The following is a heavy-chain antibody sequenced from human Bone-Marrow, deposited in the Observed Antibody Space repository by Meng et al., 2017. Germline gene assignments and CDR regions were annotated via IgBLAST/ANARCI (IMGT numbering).Heavy chain of an antibody. CDR1: GYTFTSYA. J-gene: IGHJ4*02. D-gene: IGHD3-10*01. CDR3: ARDPPYGEYGGPFDY. Sequence: QGQVLQCGAGVKKPGASVKVSCKASGYTFTSYAMHWVRQAPGQRLEWMGWINAGNGNTKYSQKFQGRVTITRDTSASTAYMELSSLRSEDTAVYYCARDPPYGEYGGPFDYWGQGTLVTVSS. V-gene: IGHV1-3*01. CDR2: INAGNGNT.